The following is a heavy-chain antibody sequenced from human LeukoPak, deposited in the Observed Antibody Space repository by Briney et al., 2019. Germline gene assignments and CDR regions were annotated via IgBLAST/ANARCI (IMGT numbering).Heavy chain of an antibody. V-gene: IGHV4-39*07. J-gene: IGHJ5*02. CDR3: ARVGQLGGAKGTDWFDP. Sequence: NPSETLSLTCTVSGGSISSSSYYWGWIRQPPGKGLEWIGSIYYSGSTYYNPSLKSRVTISVDTSKNQFSLKLSSVTAADTAVYYCARVGQLGGAKGTDWFDPWGQGTLVTVSS. D-gene: IGHD1-26*01. CDR2: IYYSGST. CDR1: GGSISSSSYY.